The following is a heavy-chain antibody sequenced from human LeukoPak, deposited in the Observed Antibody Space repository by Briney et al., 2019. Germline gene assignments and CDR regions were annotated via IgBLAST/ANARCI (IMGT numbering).Heavy chain of an antibody. Sequence: GGSLRLSCAASGFTFSSYWMSWVRQAPGKGLEWVANIKQDGSEKYYVDSVKGRFTISRDNAKNSLYLQMNSLRAEDTAGYYCARTVYSSGWDFDYWGQGTLVTVSS. CDR1: GFTFSSYW. V-gene: IGHV3-7*01. J-gene: IGHJ4*02. CDR2: IKQDGSEK. D-gene: IGHD6-19*01. CDR3: ARTVYSSGWDFDY.